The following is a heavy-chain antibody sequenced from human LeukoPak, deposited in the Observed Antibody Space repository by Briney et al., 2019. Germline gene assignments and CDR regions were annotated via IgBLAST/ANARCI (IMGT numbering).Heavy chain of an antibody. CDR3: VYQDRQPGAYFDY. CDR1: GFTFSQKD. J-gene: IGHJ4*02. Sequence: PGGSLRLSCAASGFTFSQKDMTWVRQAPGKGLEWVSYITSSGGTIYYAGSVKGRFTSSRDNAENSLFLQMNGLRAEDTAVYYCVYQDRQPGAYFDYCGQGSLVTVAS. CDR2: ITSSGGTI. V-gene: IGHV3-48*03. D-gene: IGHD1-14*01.